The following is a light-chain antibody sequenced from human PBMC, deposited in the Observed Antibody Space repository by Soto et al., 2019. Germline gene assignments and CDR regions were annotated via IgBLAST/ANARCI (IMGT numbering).Light chain of an antibody. CDR2: DVS. J-gene: IGLJ1*01. CDR3: SSYTSSSTDV. Sequence: QSALTQPASVSGSPGQSITISCTGTSSDVGFSNYVFWYQQHPGKAPKLIISDVSNRPSGVSNRFSGSKSGNTASLTISGLQAEDEADYYCSSYTSSSTDVFRTGTKVTAL. V-gene: IGLV2-14*01. CDR1: SSDVGFSNY.